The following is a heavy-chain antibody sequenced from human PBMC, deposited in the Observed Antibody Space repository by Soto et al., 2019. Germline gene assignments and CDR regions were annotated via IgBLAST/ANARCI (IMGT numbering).Heavy chain of an antibody. J-gene: IGHJ6*02. CDR3: AKDIRSDDIGLSGMDV. V-gene: IGHV3-30*18. CDR1: GFTFSSYG. CDR2: ISYDGSNK. Sequence: PGGSLRLSCAASGFTFSSYGMHWVRQAPGKGLEWVAVISYDGSNKYYADSVKGRFTISRDNSKNTLYLQMNSLRAEDTAVYYCAKDIRSDDIGLSGMDVWGQGTTVTVSS. D-gene: IGHD3-9*01.